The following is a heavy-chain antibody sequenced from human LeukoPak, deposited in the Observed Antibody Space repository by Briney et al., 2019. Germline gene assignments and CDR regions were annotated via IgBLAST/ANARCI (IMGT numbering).Heavy chain of an antibody. J-gene: IGHJ5*02. CDR1: GYTFNGHY. D-gene: IGHD2-15*01. CDR3: ARELLRGNWFDP. V-gene: IGHV1-2*02. CDR2: INPNSGGT. Sequence: ASVKVSCKASGYTFNGHYMHWVRQAPGQGLEWMGWINPNSGGTNYAQKFQGRVTMTRDTSISTAYMELSRLRSDDTAVYYCARELLRGNWFDPWGQGTLVTVSS.